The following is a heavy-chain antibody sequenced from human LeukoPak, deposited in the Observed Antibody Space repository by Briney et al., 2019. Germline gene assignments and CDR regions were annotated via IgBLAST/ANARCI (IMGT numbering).Heavy chain of an antibody. D-gene: IGHD6-13*01. Sequence: GGSLRLSCAASGFTFSSYEMNWVRQAPGKGLECVSVISGSGSNTYYADSVKGRFTVSRDNSKNTLYLQMNSLRAEDTAVYYCAKSFGPVIAAAGTGADWGQGTLVTVSS. CDR2: ISGSGSNT. CDR1: GFTFSSYE. J-gene: IGHJ4*02. CDR3: AKSFGPVIAAAGTGAD. V-gene: IGHV3-23*01.